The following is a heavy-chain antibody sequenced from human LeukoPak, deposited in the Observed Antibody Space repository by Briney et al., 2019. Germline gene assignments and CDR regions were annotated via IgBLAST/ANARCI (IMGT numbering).Heavy chain of an antibody. CDR2: ISYDGSNK. D-gene: IGHD3-16*01. J-gene: IGHJ4*02. V-gene: IGHV3-30*18. CDR1: GFTFSSYG. CDR3: ANSDFGGQYYFDY. Sequence: GGSLRLSCAASGFTFSSYGMHWVRQAPGKGLEWVAVISYDGSNKYYADSVKGRFTISRDNSKNTLYLQMNSLRAEDTAVYYCANSDFGGQYYFDYWGQGTLVTVSS.